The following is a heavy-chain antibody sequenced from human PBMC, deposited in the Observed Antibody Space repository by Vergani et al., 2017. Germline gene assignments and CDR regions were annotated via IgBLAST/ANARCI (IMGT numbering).Heavy chain of an antibody. J-gene: IGHJ6*02. CDR2: IWYDGSNK. CDR1: GFTFSSYG. D-gene: IGHD2-21*02. V-gene: IGHV3-33*01. Sequence: QVQLVESGGGVVQPGRSLRLSCAASGFTFSSYGMHWVRQAPGKGLEWVAVIWYDGSNKYYADSVKGRFTISRDNSKNTLYLHMNSLRAEDTAVYYCSSGRCGGDCYIYYYYGMDVWGQGTTVTVSS. CDR3: SSGRCGGDCYIYYYYGMDV.